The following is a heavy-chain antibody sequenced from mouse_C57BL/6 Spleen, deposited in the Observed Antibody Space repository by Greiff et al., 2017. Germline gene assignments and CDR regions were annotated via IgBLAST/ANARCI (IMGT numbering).Heavy chain of an antibody. CDR3: ASLYYDNDVGFAY. CDR2: IDPEAGET. V-gene: IGHV14-2*01. D-gene: IGHD2-4*01. J-gene: IGHJ3*01. CDR1: GFNITDYY. Sequence: VQLQQSGAELVKPGASVKLSCTASGFNITDYYMHWVKQRPEQGLEWIGRIDPEAGETKYAPKFQGKATITADTSSNTAYLQPSSLTSEDTAVYYCASLYYDNDVGFAYWGQGTLVTVSA.